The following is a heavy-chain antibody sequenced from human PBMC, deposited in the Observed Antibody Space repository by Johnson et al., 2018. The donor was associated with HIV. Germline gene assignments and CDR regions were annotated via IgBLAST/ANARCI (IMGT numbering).Heavy chain of an antibody. CDR1: GFTFSTYA. J-gene: IGHJ3*02. Sequence: VQLVESGGGVVQPGRSLRLSCAASGFTFSTYAIHWVRQAPGKGLEWVAVIWYDGSNKYYADSVKGRFTISRDNSKNTLYLQMNSLRGEDTAVYDCARDRGYWDAFDIWGQGTMVTVSS. D-gene: IGHD3-22*01. V-gene: IGHV3-33*08. CDR3: ARDRGYWDAFDI. CDR2: IWYDGSNK.